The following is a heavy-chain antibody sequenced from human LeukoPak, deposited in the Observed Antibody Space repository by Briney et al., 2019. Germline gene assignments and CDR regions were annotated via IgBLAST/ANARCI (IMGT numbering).Heavy chain of an antibody. V-gene: IGHV3-66*01. D-gene: IGHD2-15*01. CDR1: GFTFSSYS. CDR3: ASVVDYSFDY. J-gene: IGHJ4*02. Sequence: GGSLRLSCAASGFTFSSYSMNWVRQAPGKGLEWVSVIYSGGSTYYADSVKGRFTISRDNSKNTLSLQMNSLRAEDTAVYYCASVVDYSFDYWGQGTLVTVSS. CDR2: IYSGGST.